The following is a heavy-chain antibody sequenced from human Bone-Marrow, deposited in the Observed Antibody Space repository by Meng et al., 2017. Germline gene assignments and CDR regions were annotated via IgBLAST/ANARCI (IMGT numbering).Heavy chain of an antibody. CDR2: MNPNSGNT. D-gene: IGHD2-15*01. V-gene: IGHV1-8*01. J-gene: IGHJ4*02. CDR3: ARRFGSGPFLGFDY. CDR1: GFTFSSYE. Sequence: GESLKISCAASGFTFSSYEMNWVRQATGQGLEWMGWMNPNSGNTGYAQKFQGRVTMTRNTSISTAYMELSSLRSEDTAVYYCARRFGSGPFLGFDYWGQGTLVTVSS.